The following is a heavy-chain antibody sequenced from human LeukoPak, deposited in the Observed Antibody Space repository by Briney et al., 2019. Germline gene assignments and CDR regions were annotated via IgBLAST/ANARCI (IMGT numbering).Heavy chain of an antibody. CDR3: ARGPTVTTRYNWFDP. Sequence: ASVKVSCKASGYTFTGYYMHWVRQAPGQGLEWMGRINPNSGGTNYAQKFQGRVTMTRDTSISTAYMELSRLRSDDTAAYYCARGPTVTTRYNWFDPWGQGTLVTVSS. V-gene: IGHV1-2*06. J-gene: IGHJ5*02. CDR1: GYTFTGYY. D-gene: IGHD4-17*01. CDR2: INPNSGGT.